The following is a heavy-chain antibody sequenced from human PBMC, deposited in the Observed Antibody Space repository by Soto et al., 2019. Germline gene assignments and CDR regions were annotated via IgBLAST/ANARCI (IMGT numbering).Heavy chain of an antibody. CDR3: ARWGYSSGWIIGYYYGMDV. CDR2: IKQDGSEK. V-gene: IGHV3-7*03. J-gene: IGHJ6*02. CDR1: GFTFSSYV. D-gene: IGHD6-19*01. Sequence: GGSLRLSCAASGFTFSSYVMHWVRQAPGKGLEWVANIKQDGSEKYYVDSVKGRFTISRDNAKNSLYLQMNSLRAADTAVYYCARWGYSSGWIIGYYYGMDVWGQGTTVTVSS.